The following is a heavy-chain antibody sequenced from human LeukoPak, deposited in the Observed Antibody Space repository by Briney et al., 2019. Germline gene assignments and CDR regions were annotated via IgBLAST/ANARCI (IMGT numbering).Heavy chain of an antibody. CDR2: ISGSGDRK. Sequence: GGSLRLSCAASGFTFTISAMAWVRQAPGKGLEWVSGISGSGDRKDYADSVKGRVTISRDNRKNTLHLEMNSLRVEDTAVYYCAKEGGYSSTWYWGQGTLVTVSS. V-gene: IGHV3-23*01. CDR3: AKEGGYSSTWY. D-gene: IGHD6-13*01. J-gene: IGHJ4*02. CDR1: GFTFTISA.